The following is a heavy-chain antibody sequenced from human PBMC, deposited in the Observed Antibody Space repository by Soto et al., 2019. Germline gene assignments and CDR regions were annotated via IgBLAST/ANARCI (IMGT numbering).Heavy chain of an antibody. J-gene: IGHJ6*02. V-gene: IGHV4-30-4*01. Sequence: QVQLQESGPGLVKPSQTLSLTCTVSGGSISSGDYYWSWIRQPPGKGLEWIGNIYYSGSTYYNPSLKRRVTISVDKSKNQFSMKLSSVTAADTAVYYCARVLGGSSYGWGDYYFGMDVWGQGTTVTVSS. D-gene: IGHD5-18*01. CDR2: IYYSGST. CDR1: GGSISSGDYY. CDR3: ARVLGGSSYGWGDYYFGMDV.